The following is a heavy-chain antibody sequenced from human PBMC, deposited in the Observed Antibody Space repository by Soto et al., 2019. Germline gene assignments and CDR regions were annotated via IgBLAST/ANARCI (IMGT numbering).Heavy chain of an antibody. D-gene: IGHD3-9*01. CDR1: GYTFTSYA. J-gene: IGHJ4*02. CDR2: INAGNGNT. V-gene: IGHV1-3*01. Sequence: GASVKVSCKASGYTFTSYAMHWVRQAPGQRLEWMGWINAGNGNTKYSQKFQGRVTITRDTSASTAYMELSSLRSEDTAVYYCARLYYDILTGLMFDYWGQGTLVTV. CDR3: ARLYYDILTGLMFDY.